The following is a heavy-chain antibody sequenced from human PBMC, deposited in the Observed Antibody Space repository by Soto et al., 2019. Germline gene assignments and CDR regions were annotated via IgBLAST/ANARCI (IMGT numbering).Heavy chain of an antibody. V-gene: IGHV3-23*01. J-gene: IGHJ6*02. CDR2: ISGSGGST. Sequence: GGSLRLSCAASGFTFSSYAMSWVRQAPGKGLEWVSAISGSGGSTYYADSAKGRFTISRDNSKNTLYLQMNSLRAEDTAVYYCAKDVVIVVVVAATPAYGMDVWGQGTTVTVSS. D-gene: IGHD2-15*01. CDR1: GFTFSSYA. CDR3: AKDVVIVVVVAATPAYGMDV.